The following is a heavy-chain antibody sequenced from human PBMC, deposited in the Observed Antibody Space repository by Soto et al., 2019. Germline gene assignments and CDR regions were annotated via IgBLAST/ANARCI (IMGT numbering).Heavy chain of an antibody. CDR1: GFSFSGQY. Sequence: VQLVESGGGLVKPGGSLRLSCAASGFSFSGQYMTWIRQAPGKGLEWVSKISSDGTLTYYADSVKGRFTVSRDNAKRALYLQMNSLRAEDTAIYYCATDPYYYASGFWGQGTLVTVSS. CDR2: ISSDGTLT. V-gene: IGHV3-11*01. CDR3: ATDPYYYASGF. D-gene: IGHD3-10*01. J-gene: IGHJ4*02.